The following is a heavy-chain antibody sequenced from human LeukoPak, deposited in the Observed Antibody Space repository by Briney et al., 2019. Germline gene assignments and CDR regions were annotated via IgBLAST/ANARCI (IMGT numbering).Heavy chain of an antibody. Sequence: PSETLSLTYTVSGGSISSGDYYWSWIRQPPGKGLEWIGYIYYSGSTYYNPSLKSRVTISVDTSKNQFSLKLSSVTAADTAVYYCARSYCSSTSCRLYYFDYWGQGTLVTVSS. D-gene: IGHD2-2*01. V-gene: IGHV4-30-4*08. CDR1: GGSISSGDYY. CDR3: ARSYCSSTSCRLYYFDY. J-gene: IGHJ4*02. CDR2: IYYSGST.